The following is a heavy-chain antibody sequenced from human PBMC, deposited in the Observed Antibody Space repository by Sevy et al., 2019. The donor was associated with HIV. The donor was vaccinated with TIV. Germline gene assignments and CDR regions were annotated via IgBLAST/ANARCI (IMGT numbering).Heavy chain of an antibody. Sequence: KQSQTLSLTCAISGDSVSSKSAAWNWIRQSPSRGLEWLGRTYYRSEWYTDYAISLQSRITINADKSKNQFSLHLKSVTPDDTAVYYCARTGYGTVWALMDWFDPWGQGSLVTVSS. D-gene: IGHD6-13*01. CDR3: ARTGYGTVWALMDWFDP. J-gene: IGHJ5*02. CDR1: GDSVSSKSAA. CDR2: TYYRSEWYT. V-gene: IGHV6-1*01.